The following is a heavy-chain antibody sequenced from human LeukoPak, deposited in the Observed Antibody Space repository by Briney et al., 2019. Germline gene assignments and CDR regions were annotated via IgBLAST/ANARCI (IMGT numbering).Heavy chain of an antibody. CDR3: ASLETPPRSYYDFWSGYSTRLKDGMDV. CDR2: ISYDGSNK. V-gene: IGHV3-30-3*01. D-gene: IGHD3-3*01. CDR1: GFTFSSYA. J-gene: IGHJ6*02. Sequence: GGSLRLSCAASGFTFSSYAMHWVRQASGKGLEWVAVISYDGSNKYYADSVKGRFTISRDNSKNTLYLQMNSLRAEDTAVYYCASLETPPRSYYDFWSGYSTRLKDGMDVWGQGTTVTVSS.